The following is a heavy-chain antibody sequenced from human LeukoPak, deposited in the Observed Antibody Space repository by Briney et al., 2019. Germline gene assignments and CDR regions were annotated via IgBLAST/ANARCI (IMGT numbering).Heavy chain of an antibody. Sequence: GGSLRLSCAASGFTFSDYYMSWIRQAPGKGLEWISYISSSGSMIYYADSVKGRFTISRDNAKNTLYLQVHSLRAEDTAIYYCARDQAVTSNFFLYWGQGTLVTVSS. J-gene: IGHJ4*02. CDR2: ISSSGSMI. CDR3: ARDQAVTSNFFLY. D-gene: IGHD4-11*01. V-gene: IGHV3-11*04. CDR1: GFTFSDYY.